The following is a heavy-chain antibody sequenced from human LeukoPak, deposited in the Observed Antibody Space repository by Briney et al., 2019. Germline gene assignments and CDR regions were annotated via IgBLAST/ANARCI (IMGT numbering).Heavy chain of an antibody. CDR3: ARAHGYSYGYGTPFDP. Sequence: SETLSLTCTVSGGSISGYYWSWIRQPPGKGLEWIGYIYYSGSTNYNPSLKSRVTISVDTSKIQFSLKLSSVTAADTAVYYCARAHGYSYGYGTPFDPWGQGTLVTVSS. V-gene: IGHV4-59*01. D-gene: IGHD5-18*01. J-gene: IGHJ5*02. CDR1: GGSISGYY. CDR2: IYYSGST.